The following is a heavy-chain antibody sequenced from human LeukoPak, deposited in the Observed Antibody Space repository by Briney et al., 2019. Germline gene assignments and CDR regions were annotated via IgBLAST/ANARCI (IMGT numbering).Heavy chain of an antibody. CDR1: GFTFSKSD. CDR3: AKADGGQWPSSYYYYYMDV. Sequence: PGGSLRLSCAASGFTFSKSDMGWVRQAPGRGPQWVATISRTGYSTFYADSVKGRFTISRDNSLNTLDLQMDSLRAEDTAVYYCAKADGGQWPSSYYYYYMDVWGKGTTVTVSS. J-gene: IGHJ6*03. V-gene: IGHV3-23*01. D-gene: IGHD6-19*01. CDR2: ISRTGYST.